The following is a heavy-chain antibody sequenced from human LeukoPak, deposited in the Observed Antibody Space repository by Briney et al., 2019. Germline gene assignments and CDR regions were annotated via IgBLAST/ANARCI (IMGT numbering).Heavy chain of an antibody. CDR1: GGSVINTNW. CDR2: VHLDGRT. CDR3: AREGGFYRPLDY. J-gene: IGHJ4*02. D-gene: IGHD3-3*01. V-gene: IGHV4-4*02. Sequence: PSETLSLTCGVSGGSVINTNWWTWVRQPPGKGLEWIGEVHLDGRTNYNPSLESRLTMSVDVSENQVSLKLTSVAAADTAVYYCAREGGFYRPLDYSGQGTLVTVSS.